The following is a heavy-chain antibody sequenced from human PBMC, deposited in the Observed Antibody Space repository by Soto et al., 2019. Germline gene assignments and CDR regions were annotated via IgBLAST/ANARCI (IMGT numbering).Heavy chain of an antibody. CDR1: GDSVGGGGYY. D-gene: IGHD1-26*01. CDR3: ARDWDPYRLAT. J-gene: IGHJ5*02. Sequence: SETLALTCTVSGDSVGGGGYYWTWIRQPPGKGLEWIGYISFTGGTTYNPSLRSRVTIAVHTSKNQFSLKLSSATAADTAVYYCARDWDPYRLATCGQGTRVTVPS. CDR2: ISFTGGT. V-gene: IGHV4-61*08.